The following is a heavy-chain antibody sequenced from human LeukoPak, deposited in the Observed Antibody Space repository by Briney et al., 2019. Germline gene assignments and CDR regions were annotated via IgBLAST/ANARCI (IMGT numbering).Heavy chain of an antibody. CDR2: IYYSGST. J-gene: IGHJ4*02. Sequence: SETLSLTCTVSGGSISSSSYYWGWIRQPPGKGLEWIGSIYYSGSTYYNPSLKSRVTISVDTSKNQFSLKLSSVTAADTAVYYCAGLVPAANFDYWGQGTLVTVSS. V-gene: IGHV4-39*01. D-gene: IGHD2-2*01. CDR3: AGLVPAANFDY. CDR1: GGSISSSSYY.